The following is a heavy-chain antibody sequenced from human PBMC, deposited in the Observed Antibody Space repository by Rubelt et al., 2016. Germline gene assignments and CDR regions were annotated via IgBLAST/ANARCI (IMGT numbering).Heavy chain of an antibody. Sequence: QVQLQESGPGLVKASETLSLTCTVSGGSISSYYWSWIRQPPGKGPEWIGYIHYSGSTNYNPSLKSRVTILVDPSKNQFSLKLSSVTAADTAVYYCATAPRGKAYFDFWARGTLVTVSS. V-gene: IGHV4-59*08. J-gene: IGHJ2*01. CDR2: IHYSGST. D-gene: IGHD3-10*01. CDR3: ATAPRGKAYFDF. CDR1: GGSISSYY.